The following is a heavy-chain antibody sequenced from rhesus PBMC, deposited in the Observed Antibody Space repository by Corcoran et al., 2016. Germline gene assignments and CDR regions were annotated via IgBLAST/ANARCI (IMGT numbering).Heavy chain of an antibody. J-gene: IGHJ4*01. Sequence: QLQLQESGPGLVKPSETLSVTCAVSGYSISSNYWSWIRQPPGKGLEWIGYIYGSSGSTYYNPSLKSRVTISTDTSKNQFSLKLSSVTAADTAVYYCARKDSSGWYYFDYWGQGVLVTVSS. CDR2: IYGSSGST. CDR1: GYSISSNY. V-gene: IGHV4-173*01. D-gene: IGHD6-31*01. CDR3: ARKDSSGWYYFDY.